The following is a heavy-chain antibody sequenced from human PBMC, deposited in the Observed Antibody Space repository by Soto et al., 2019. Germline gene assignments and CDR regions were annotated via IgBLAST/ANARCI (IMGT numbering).Heavy chain of an antibody. CDR1: GYTLTELS. CDR3: ATAEAGRYSNYKYYFDY. Sequence: ASVKVSCKVSGYTLTELSMHWVRQAPGKGLEWMGGFDPEDGETIYAQKFQGRFTMTEDTSTDTAYMELSSLRSEDTAVYYCATAEAGRYSNYKYYFDYWGQGTMVTVSS. D-gene: IGHD4-4*01. V-gene: IGHV1-24*01. J-gene: IGHJ4*02. CDR2: FDPEDGET.